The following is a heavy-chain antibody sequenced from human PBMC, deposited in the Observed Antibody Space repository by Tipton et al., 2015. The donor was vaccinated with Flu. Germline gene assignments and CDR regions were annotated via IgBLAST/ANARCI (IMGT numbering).Heavy chain of an antibody. Sequence: TLSLTCAVSGAPVRGGIYSWNWIRQPPGKGLEWIGSISHTGTYYKPSLRTRAAISADRSKNQFSLELTSVTAAATAAYYCARESPPDYWGQGILVTVSS. CDR3: ARESPPDY. J-gene: IGHJ4*02. CDR1: GAPVRGGIYS. V-gene: IGHV4-30-2*01. CDR2: ISHTGT.